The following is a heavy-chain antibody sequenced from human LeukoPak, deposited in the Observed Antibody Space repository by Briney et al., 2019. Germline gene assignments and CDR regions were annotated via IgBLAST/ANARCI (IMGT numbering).Heavy chain of an antibody. CDR1: GFTFSSYG. Sequence: PGRSLRLSCAASGFTFSSYGMHWVRQAPGKGLEWVAVISYNGSNKYYADSVKGRFTISRDTSKNTLYLQTNSLRAEDTAVYYCAKGNWQQLPREDYWGQGTLVTVSS. D-gene: IGHD6-13*01. V-gene: IGHV3-30*18. CDR3: AKGNWQQLPREDY. J-gene: IGHJ4*02. CDR2: ISYNGSNK.